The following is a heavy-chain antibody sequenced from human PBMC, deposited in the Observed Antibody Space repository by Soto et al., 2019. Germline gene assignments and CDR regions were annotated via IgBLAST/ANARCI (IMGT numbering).Heavy chain of an antibody. J-gene: IGHJ4*02. V-gene: IGHV2-5*02. D-gene: IGHD3-10*01. CDR1: GFSLTTSGAS. Sequence: QITLKESGPTLVKPTQTLTLTCTFSGFSLTTSGASVGWVRQPPGKALEWLALIYWDDDKRYSPSLKSRLTXXXXXXXXXXXXXXXXXXXXXXXXXXXXXDNYYASWSLFDNWGQGTLVTVSS. CDR2: IYWDDDK. CDR3: XXDNYYASWSLFDN.